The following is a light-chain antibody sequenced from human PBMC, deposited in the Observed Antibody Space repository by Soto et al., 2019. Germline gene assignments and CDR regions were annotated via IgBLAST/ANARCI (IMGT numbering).Light chain of an antibody. J-gene: IGLJ1*01. CDR2: RTN. CDR1: SSNLGSNY. CDR3: AAWDDSLSGYV. V-gene: IGLV1-47*01. Sequence: QSVLAQPPSASGTPGQRVTISYSGSSSNLGSNYVYWYQQLPGTAPKLLIDRTNQRPSGVPDRFSGSTSGTSASLAISGLRSEDEADYYCAAWDDSLSGYVFRTGTKLTVL.